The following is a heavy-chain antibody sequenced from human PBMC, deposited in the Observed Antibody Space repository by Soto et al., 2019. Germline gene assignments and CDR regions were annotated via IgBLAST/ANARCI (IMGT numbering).Heavy chain of an antibody. D-gene: IGHD6-19*01. Sequence: ASVKVSCKASGYIFTGYYMHWVRQAPGQGLEWMGWINPNSGDTNYTQKFQGWVAMTRDTSISTAYMELSRLRSDDTAVYYCATSRISIAVAGETEYYFDYWGQGTPVTVSS. CDR3: ATSRISIAVAGETEYYFDY. CDR1: GYIFTGYY. CDR2: INPNSGDT. V-gene: IGHV1-2*04. J-gene: IGHJ4*02.